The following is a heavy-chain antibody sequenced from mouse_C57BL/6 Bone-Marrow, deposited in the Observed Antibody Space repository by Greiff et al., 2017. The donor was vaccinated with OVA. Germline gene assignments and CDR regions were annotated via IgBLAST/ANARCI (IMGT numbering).Heavy chain of an antibody. CDR2: IDPSDSYT. Sequence: VQLQQPGAELVKPGASVKLSCKASGYTFTSYWMQWVKQRPGQGLEWIGEIDPSDSYTNYNQKFKGKATLTVDTSSSTAYMQLSSLTSEDSAVYYCARRDYSNCDYWGQGTTLTVSS. V-gene: IGHV1-50*01. CDR3: ARRDYSNCDY. CDR1: GYTFTSYW. D-gene: IGHD2-5*01. J-gene: IGHJ2*01.